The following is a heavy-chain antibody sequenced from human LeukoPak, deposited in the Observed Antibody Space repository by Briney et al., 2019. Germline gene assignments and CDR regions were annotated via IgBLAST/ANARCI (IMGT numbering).Heavy chain of an antibody. V-gene: IGHV1-2*02. D-gene: IGHD3-22*01. CDR1: GYTFTGYY. J-gene: IGHJ4*02. CDR3: AGTDYYDRQGDY. Sequence: GASVKVSCKASGYTFTGYYMHWVRQAPGQGLEWMGWINPNSGGTNYAQKFQGRVTMTRDTSISTAYMELSRLRSDDTPVYYCAGTDYYDRQGDYWGQGTLVTVSS. CDR2: INPNSGGT.